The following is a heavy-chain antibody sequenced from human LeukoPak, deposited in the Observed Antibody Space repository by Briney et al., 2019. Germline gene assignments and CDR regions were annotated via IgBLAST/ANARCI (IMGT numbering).Heavy chain of an antibody. J-gene: IGHJ4*02. D-gene: IGHD3-9*01. CDR3: ARDLHYDILTGYNY. CDR2: INPNSGGT. CDR1: GYTFTGYY. V-gene: IGHV1-2*02. Sequence: ASVKVSGKASGYTFTGYYMHWVRQAPGQGLEWMGWINPNSGGTNYAQKFQGRVTMTRDTSISTAYMELSRLRSDDTAVYYCARDLHYDILTGYNYWGQGTLVTVSS.